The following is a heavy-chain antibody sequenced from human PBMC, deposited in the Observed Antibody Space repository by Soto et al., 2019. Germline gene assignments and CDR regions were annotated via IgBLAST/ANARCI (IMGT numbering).Heavy chain of an antibody. D-gene: IGHD1-1*01. CDR1: GFIFSSYS. CDR3: ARVSVTLERYSDLDY. V-gene: IGHV3-21*06. CDR2: ISPRSDYI. J-gene: IGHJ4*02. Sequence: EVQLVESGGGLVKPGGSLRLSCAASGFIFSSYSMNWVRQAPGKGLEWVSSISPRSDYIYFADSMRGRFTLSRDNAQNSLYLHMNNLRAEDTAVYHCARVSVTLERYSDLDYWGQGTLVTVSS.